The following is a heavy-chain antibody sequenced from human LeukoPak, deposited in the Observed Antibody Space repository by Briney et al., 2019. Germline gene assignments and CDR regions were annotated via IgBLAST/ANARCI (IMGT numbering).Heavy chain of an antibody. V-gene: IGHV4-61*02. J-gene: IGHJ5*02. Sequence: SQTLSLTCTVSGGSISSGSYYGSWIRQPAGKGLEWIGRIYTSGSTNYNPSLKSRVTISVDTSKNQFSLKLSSVTAADTAVYYCARSPRYSDFWSGSDWFDPWGQGTLVTVSS. CDR3: ARSPRYSDFWSGSDWFDP. CDR2: IYTSGST. D-gene: IGHD3-3*01. CDR1: GGSISSGSYY.